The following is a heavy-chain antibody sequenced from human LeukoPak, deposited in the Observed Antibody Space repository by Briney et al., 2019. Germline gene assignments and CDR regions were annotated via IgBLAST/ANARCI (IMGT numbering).Heavy chain of an antibody. D-gene: IGHD1-26*01. J-gene: IGHJ4*02. CDR3: ARDAYGSSVDY. CDR1: GFTFSSYT. Sequence: TGGSLRLSCAASGFTFSSYTMNWVRQAPGKGLEWVSSISGSSNYIYYADSVKGRFTISRDNAKNSLYLQMNSLRAEDTAVYYCARDAYGSSVDYWGQGTLVTASS. CDR2: ISGSSNYI. V-gene: IGHV3-21*01.